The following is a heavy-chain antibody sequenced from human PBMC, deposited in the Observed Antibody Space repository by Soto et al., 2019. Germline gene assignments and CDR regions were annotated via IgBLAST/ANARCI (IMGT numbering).Heavy chain of an antibody. D-gene: IGHD3-22*01. CDR1: GGLIVVSSYY. CDR3: SRRSFYYETSGYYYAD. V-gene: IGHV4-39*01. J-gene: IGHJ4*02. CDR2: IYYTGTT. Sequence: PSETLCVSCTLSGGLIVVSSYYWGWIRQPPGKGLERIGSIYYTGTTYYSPSLQSRVTISFDTSKNQVSLKLTSVTAADTAVYFCSRRSFYYETSGYYYADWGQGAMVTVSS.